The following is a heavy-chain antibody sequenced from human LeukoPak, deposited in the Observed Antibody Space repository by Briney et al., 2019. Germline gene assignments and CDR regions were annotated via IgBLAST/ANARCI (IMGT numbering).Heavy chain of an antibody. CDR1: GYTFTSYW. J-gene: IGHJ4*02. D-gene: IGHD4/OR15-4a*01. V-gene: IGHV5-51*01. CDR3: ARRNDNGANDY. CDR2: TYPGDSDT. Sequence: GESLKISCQASGYTFTSYWIGWVRQMPGKGLEWMGITYPGDSDTRYSPSFQEQVTISADKSSTTAYLQWSSLKASDTAMYYCARRNDNGANDYWGQGTLVTVSS.